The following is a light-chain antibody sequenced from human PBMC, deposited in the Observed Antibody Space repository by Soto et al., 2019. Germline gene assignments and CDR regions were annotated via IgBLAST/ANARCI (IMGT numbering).Light chain of an antibody. CDR3: QQYGSSRALT. V-gene: IGKV3-20*01. Sequence: VVLKQSPATLSLSQGERATLSCRTSLSASVYLDWYQQKPGQAPRLLIYGTSNRATGGIADRFGGSGSGTDFTLTISRLEPEDFAVYYCQQYGSSRALTFGGGTKVDIK. J-gene: IGKJ4*01. CDR2: GTS. CDR1: LSASVY.